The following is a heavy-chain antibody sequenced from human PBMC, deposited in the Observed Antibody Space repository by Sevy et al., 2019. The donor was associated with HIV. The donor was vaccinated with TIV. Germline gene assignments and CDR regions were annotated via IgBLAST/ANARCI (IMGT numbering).Heavy chain of an antibody. CDR2: IVSDGNST. CDR3: VRDRAGSGYDIDY. V-gene: IGHV3-74*01. J-gene: IGHJ4*02. CDR1: GFTFSRYW. Sequence: GGSLRLSCAASGFTFSRYWMHWVRQIPGKGLVRVSLIVSDGNSTAYADSVRGRFIISRDNAKNTLYLQMNSLRAEDTAVYYCVRDRAGSGYDIDYWGQGTLVTVSS. D-gene: IGHD5-12*01.